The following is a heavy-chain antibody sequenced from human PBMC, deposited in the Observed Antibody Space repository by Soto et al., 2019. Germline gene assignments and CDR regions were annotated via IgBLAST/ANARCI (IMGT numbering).Heavy chain of an antibody. J-gene: IGHJ6*02. D-gene: IGHD6-13*01. CDR2: ISGSGGST. CDR1: GFTFSSYA. Sequence: LRLSFAASGFTFSSYAMSWVRQAPGKGLEWVSAISGSGGSTYYADSVKGRFTISRDNSKNTLYLQMNSLRAEDTAVYYCAAKKGSGYSSSWYPDYYGMDVWGQGTTVTVSS. V-gene: IGHV3-23*01. CDR3: AAKKGSGYSSSWYPDYYGMDV.